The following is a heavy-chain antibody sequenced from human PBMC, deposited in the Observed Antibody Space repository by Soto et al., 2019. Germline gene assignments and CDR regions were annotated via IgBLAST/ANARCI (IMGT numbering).Heavy chain of an antibody. V-gene: IGHV3-13*01. Sequence: GGSLRLSCAASGFTFSSYDMHWVRQATGKGLEWVSAIGTAGDTYYPGSVKGRFTISRENAKNSLYLQMNSLRAGDTAVYYCARVGNKGDFDYWGQGTLVTVSS. CDR1: GFTFSSYD. J-gene: IGHJ4*02. D-gene: IGHD3-16*01. CDR3: ARVGNKGDFDY. CDR2: IGTAGDT.